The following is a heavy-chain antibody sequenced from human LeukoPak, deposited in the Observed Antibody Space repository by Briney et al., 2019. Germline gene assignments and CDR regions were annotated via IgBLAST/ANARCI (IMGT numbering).Heavy chain of an antibody. CDR2: IYNDGST. CDR3: ARNILFAFDI. Sequence: GGSLRLSCAASGLTVGSSYMSWVRQAPGKGLEWVSIIYNDGSTYYADSMKGRFTISRDNSKNTLYLQVNSLRAEDTAMYYCARNILFAFDIWGQGTMVTVSS. CDR1: GLTVGSSY. D-gene: IGHD2/OR15-2a*01. V-gene: IGHV3-53*01. J-gene: IGHJ3*02.